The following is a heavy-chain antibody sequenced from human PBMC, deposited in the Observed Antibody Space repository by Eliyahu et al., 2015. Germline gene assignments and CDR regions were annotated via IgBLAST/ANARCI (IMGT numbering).Heavy chain of an antibody. D-gene: IGHD3-10*01. CDR1: GGSFXGYX. Sequence: QVQLQQWGAGLLKXSETLSXTXAVYGGSFXGYXWSWIRQPPGKGLEWIGEINHSGSTNYNPSLKSRVTISVDTSKNQFSLKLSSVTAADTAVYYCARAGVNLVRGVMELDYWGQGTLVTVSS. V-gene: IGHV4-34*01. CDR3: ARAGVNLVRGVMELDY. J-gene: IGHJ4*02. CDR2: INHSGST.